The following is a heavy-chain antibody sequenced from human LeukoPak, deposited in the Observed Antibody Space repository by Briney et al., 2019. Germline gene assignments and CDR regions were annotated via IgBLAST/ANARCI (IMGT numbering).Heavy chain of an antibody. CDR1: GFTFSNYW. Sequence: GGFLRLSCAASGFTFSNYWMSWVRQAPGKGLEWVANIKQDGSEKYYVDSVKGRFTISRDNAKNSLYLQMNSLRAEDTAVYYCARASLSRYYYDSSGPYGMDVWGQGTTVTVSS. V-gene: IGHV3-7*01. CDR3: ARASLSRYYYDSSGPYGMDV. J-gene: IGHJ6*02. D-gene: IGHD3-22*01. CDR2: IKQDGSEK.